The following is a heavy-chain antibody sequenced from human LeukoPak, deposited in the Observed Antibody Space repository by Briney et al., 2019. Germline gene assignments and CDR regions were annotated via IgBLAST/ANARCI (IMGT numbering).Heavy chain of an antibody. CDR1: GGSFSGYY. V-gene: IGHV4-34*01. J-gene: IGHJ6*02. CDR2: INHSGST. Sequence: SETLSLTCAVYGGSFSGYYWSWIRQPPGKGLEWIGEINHSGSTNYNPSLKSRVTISVDTSKNQFSLKLSSVTAADTAVYYCARDLVPPENRITMIVVVPGMDVWGQGTTVTVSS. CDR3: ARDLVPPENRITMIVVVPGMDV. D-gene: IGHD3-22*01.